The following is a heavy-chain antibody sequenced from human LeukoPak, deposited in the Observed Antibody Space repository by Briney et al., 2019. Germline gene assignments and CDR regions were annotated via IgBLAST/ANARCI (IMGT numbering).Heavy chain of an antibody. D-gene: IGHD6-19*01. CDR2: TKPDGSAE. CDR1: GFTFRNYW. Sequence: PGGSLRLSCAASGFTFRNYWMGWVRQAPGKGLEWVANTKPDGSAEYYADSVRGRFTTSRDNANNFLYLQMYRLRAEDTAVYYCAKVPTTVVAGTFDYWGQGTLVTVSS. V-gene: IGHV3-7*03. J-gene: IGHJ4*02. CDR3: AKVPTTVVAGTFDY.